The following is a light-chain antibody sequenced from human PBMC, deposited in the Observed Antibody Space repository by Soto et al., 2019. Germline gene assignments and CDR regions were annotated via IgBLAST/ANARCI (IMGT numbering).Light chain of an antibody. CDR1: QSVSSSF. CDR2: GAS. V-gene: IGKV3-20*01. J-gene: IGKJ1*01. CDR3: QHYATSVWP. Sequence: EIMLTQSPGTLSLSPGERATLSCRASQSVSSSFLAWYQQKPGQAPRLLIYGASSRATGIPERFSGSGSGTDFTLTISKLNPEYFAIFFCQHYATSVWPFGKGXKV.